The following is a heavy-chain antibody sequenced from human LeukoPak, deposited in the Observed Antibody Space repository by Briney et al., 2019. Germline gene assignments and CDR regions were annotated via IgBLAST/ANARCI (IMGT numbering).Heavy chain of an antibody. J-gene: IGHJ4*02. Sequence: GWSLRLSCAASGLALCSDAMSWVRQAPGEGLEWVSAISGSGGNTNYADSVKGRFTISRDNSKNTLYLQMNSLRAEDTAVYYCAKGGPSTGDYFDYWGQGTLVTVSS. CDR3: AKGGPSTGDYFDY. D-gene: IGHD7-27*01. CDR1: GLALCSDA. CDR2: ISGSGGNT. V-gene: IGHV3-23*01.